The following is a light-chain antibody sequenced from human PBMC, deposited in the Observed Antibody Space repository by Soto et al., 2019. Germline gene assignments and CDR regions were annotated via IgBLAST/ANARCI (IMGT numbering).Light chain of an antibody. Sequence: EIVLTQSPATLSLSPGERTTLSCRTSKSDSSYLAWYQQKPGQAPRLLIYDASNRATGIPARFSGSGSGTDLTLTISSLEPEDFAVYYCQQRSNWLTFGGGTKVEIK. V-gene: IGKV3-11*01. CDR1: KSDSSY. J-gene: IGKJ4*01. CDR2: DAS. CDR3: QQRSNWLT.